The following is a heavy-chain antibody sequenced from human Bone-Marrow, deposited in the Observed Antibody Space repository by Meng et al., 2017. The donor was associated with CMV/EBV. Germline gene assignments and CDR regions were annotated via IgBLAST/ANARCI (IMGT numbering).Heavy chain of an antibody. D-gene: IGHD6-13*01. CDR2: INPNSGGT. Sequence: ASVKVSCKASGYTFTGYYMHWVRQAPGQGLEWMGWINPNSGGTNYAQKFQGRVTMTRDTSISTAYMELSRLRSDDTAVYYCARSIAAAGGSGLFDPWGQGTLVTFSS. J-gene: IGHJ5*02. CDR1: GYTFTGYY. CDR3: ARSIAAAGGSGLFDP. V-gene: IGHV1-2*02.